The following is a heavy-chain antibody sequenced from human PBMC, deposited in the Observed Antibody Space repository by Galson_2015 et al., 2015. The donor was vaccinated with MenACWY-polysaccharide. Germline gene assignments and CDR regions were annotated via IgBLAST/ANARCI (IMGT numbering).Heavy chain of an antibody. CDR1: GFTFSDYY. CDR2: ISSSGSTI. CDR3: AREVSYDILTGYYMTNDAFDI. J-gene: IGHJ3*02. Sequence: SLRLSCAASGFTFSDYYMSWIRQAPGKGLEWVSYISSSGSTIYYADSVKGRFTISRDNAKNSLYLQMNSLRAEDTAVYYCAREVSYDILTGYYMTNDAFDIWGQGTMVTVSS. V-gene: IGHV3-11*01. D-gene: IGHD3-9*01.